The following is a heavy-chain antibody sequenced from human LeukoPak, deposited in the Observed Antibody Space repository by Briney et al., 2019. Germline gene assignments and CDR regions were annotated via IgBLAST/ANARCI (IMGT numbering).Heavy chain of an antibody. D-gene: IGHD2-15*01. J-gene: IGHJ4*02. CDR3: ARGDYCSGGSCYGD. Sequence: ASVNVSCKASGYTFTGYYMHWVRQAPGQGLEWMGWINPNSGGTNYAQKFQGRVTMTRDTSISTAYMELSSLRSEDTAVYYCARGDYCSGGSCYGDWGQGTLVTVSS. CDR1: GYTFTGYY. V-gene: IGHV1-2*02. CDR2: INPNSGGT.